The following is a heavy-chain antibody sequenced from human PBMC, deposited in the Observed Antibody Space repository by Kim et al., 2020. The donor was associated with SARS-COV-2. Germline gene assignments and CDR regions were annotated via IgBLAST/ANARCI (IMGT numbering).Heavy chain of an antibody. CDR1: GFNFSSYS. CDR3: ARRGMSLWVGESDYVDL. V-gene: IGHV3-48*04. Sequence: GGSLRLSCAASGFNFSSYSMSWVRQAPGKGREWVLYISRSGSTKYYEDSVKGRFTISRDNAKNSLYLQLSSLRAEDTAVYYCARRGMSLWVGESDYVDLWGQGTLVTVPS. J-gene: IGHJ5*02. CDR2: ISRSGSTK. D-gene: IGHD3-10*01.